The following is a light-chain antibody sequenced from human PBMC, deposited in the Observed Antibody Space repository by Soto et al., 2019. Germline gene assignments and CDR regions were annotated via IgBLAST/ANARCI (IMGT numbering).Light chain of an antibody. Sequence: ETVLTQSPATLSLSPGERATLSCRASQSVSSYLAWYQQRPGQAPRLLIYDASNRATGIPARFSGSGSGTEFTLTISSLQSEDFAVYYCQQYNNWPPWTFGQGTKV. CDR2: DAS. J-gene: IGKJ1*01. V-gene: IGKV3-11*01. CDR3: QQYNNWPPWT. CDR1: QSVSSY.